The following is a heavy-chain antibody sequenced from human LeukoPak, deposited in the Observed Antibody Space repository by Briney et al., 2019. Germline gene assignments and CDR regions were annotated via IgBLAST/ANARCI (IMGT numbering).Heavy chain of an antibody. Sequence: SETLSLTCTVSGGSISSYYWSWIRQPPGKGLEWIGYIYYSGSTNYNPSLKSRVTISVDTSKNQFSLKLSSVTAADTAVYYCASGMIPSAWGSFDYWGQGTLVTVSS. J-gene: IGHJ4*02. CDR3: ASGMIPSAWGSFDY. CDR1: GGSISSYY. D-gene: IGHD3-22*01. V-gene: IGHV4-59*01. CDR2: IYYSGST.